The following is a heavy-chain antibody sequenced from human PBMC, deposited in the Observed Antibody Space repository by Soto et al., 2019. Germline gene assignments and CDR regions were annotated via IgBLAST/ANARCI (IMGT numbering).Heavy chain of an antibody. V-gene: IGHV3-30-3*01. Sequence: QVHLVESGGGVVQPGRSLRLSCTASGFTFSNYSIHWVRQAPGKGLEWVAVMSYDGSNKYYADSVKGRFTISRDNSKNTLYVQMNSLRAEDTAMYYCARDQKGGHCRGCSFHFWYVMYVWVQGTTVTVS. CDR1: GFTFSNYS. D-gene: IGHD2-15*01. CDR3: ARDQKGGHCRGCSFHFWYVMYV. CDR2: MSYDGSNK. J-gene: IGHJ6*02.